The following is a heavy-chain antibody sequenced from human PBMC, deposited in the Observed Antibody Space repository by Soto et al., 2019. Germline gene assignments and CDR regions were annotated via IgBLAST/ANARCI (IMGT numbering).Heavy chain of an antibody. CDR1: GFTFSSYA. D-gene: IGHD2-2*01. CDR2: ISYDGSNK. V-gene: IGHV3-30-3*01. CDR3: ARDRRGPAASYGMDV. J-gene: IGHJ6*02. Sequence: PGGFLRLSCSASGFTFSSYAMHWVRQAPGKGLEWVAVISYDGSNKYYADSVKGRFTISRDNSKNTLYLQMNSLRAEDTAVYYCARDRRGPAASYGMDVWGQGTTVTVSS.